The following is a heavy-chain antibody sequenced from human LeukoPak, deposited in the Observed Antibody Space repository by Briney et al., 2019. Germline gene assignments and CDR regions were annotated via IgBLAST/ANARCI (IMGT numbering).Heavy chain of an antibody. CDR1: GYTFTSYD. V-gene: IGHV1-8*03. CDR3: ARDAIGRTTPDY. Sequence: ASVKVSCKASGYTFTSYDINWVRQATGQGLEWMGWMNPNSGNTGYAQKFQGRVTITRNTSISTAYMELSSLRSEDTAVYYCARDAIGRTTPDYWGQGTLVTVSS. J-gene: IGHJ4*02. D-gene: IGHD2-15*01. CDR2: MNPNSGNT.